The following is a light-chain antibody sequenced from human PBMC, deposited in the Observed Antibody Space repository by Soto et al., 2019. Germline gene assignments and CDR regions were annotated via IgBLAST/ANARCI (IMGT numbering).Light chain of an antibody. Sequence: EIVLTQSPGTLSLSPGERATLSCRATESVVSNYLAWYQLKPGQAPRLLIYDASSRATSIPDRFSGSGSGTDFTLTISRLEPEDFAVYYCQQYGSIPWTFGQGTKVEIK. V-gene: IGKV3-20*01. J-gene: IGKJ1*01. CDR2: DAS. CDR3: QQYGSIPWT. CDR1: ESVVSNY.